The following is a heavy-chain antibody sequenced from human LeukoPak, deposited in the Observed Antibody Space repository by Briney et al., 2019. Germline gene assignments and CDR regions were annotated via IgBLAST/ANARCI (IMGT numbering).Heavy chain of an antibody. Sequence: GGSLRLSCAASGFTFSNAWMSWVRQAPGKGLEWVAVIWYDGSNKYYADSVKGRFTISRDNSKNTLYLQMSSLRAEDTAVYYCAKEPSYCTNGVCYSRVFDRWGQGTLVTVSS. J-gene: IGHJ5*02. CDR2: IWYDGSNK. V-gene: IGHV3-33*06. CDR3: AKEPSYCTNGVCYSRVFDR. D-gene: IGHD2-8*01. CDR1: GFTFSNAW.